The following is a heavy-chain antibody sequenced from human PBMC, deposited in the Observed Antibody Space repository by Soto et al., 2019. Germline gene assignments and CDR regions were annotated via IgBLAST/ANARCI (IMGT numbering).Heavy chain of an antibody. D-gene: IGHD3-10*02. CDR3: ARGRWVFGTGDARGIDY. V-gene: IGHV4-34*01. Sequence: QVQLQQWGAGLLKPSETLSLTCAVYGGSFSGYYWSWIRQPTGKGLKWMGEINPSGSPNYNPSLKSRFTISVDTSKNQFSLKLSSVTAADTAVYFCARGRWVFGTGDARGIDYWGQGTLVTVSS. J-gene: IGHJ4*02. CDR2: INPSGSP. CDR1: GGSFSGYY.